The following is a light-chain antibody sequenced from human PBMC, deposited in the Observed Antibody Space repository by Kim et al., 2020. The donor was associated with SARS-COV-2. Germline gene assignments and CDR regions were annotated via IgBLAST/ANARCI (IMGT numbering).Light chain of an antibody. Sequence: QSALTQPPSASRSPGQSVTISCTGTSSDVGNYNNVSWYQQHPAQAPKLMIYEVSKRPSGVPERFSGSKSGNTASLTVSGLQAGDEAEYYCSSNGGSNKLILGGGTQLTVL. CDR3: SSNGGSNKLI. J-gene: IGLJ2*01. CDR2: EVS. V-gene: IGLV2-8*01. CDR1: SSDVGNYNN.